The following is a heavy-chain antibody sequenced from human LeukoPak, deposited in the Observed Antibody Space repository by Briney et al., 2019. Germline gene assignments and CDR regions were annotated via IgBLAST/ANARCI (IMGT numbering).Heavy chain of an antibody. CDR2: ISAYNGNT. D-gene: IGHD6-19*01. CDR1: GYTFTSYG. CDR3: ARAPGYSSGWYGRGDY. V-gene: IGHV1-18*04. J-gene: IGHJ4*02. Sequence: GASVKVSCTASGYTFTSYGVSWVRQAPGQGLEWMGWISAYNGNTNYAQKLQGRVTMTTDTSTSTAYMELRSLRSDDTAVYYCARAPGYSSGWYGRGDYWGQGTLVTVSS.